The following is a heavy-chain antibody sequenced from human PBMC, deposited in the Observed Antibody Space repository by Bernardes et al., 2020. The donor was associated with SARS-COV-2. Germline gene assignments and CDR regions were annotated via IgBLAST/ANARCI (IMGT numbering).Heavy chain of an antibody. Sequence: SETLSLTCTVSGGSISSYYWSWIRQPPGKGLEWIGYIYYSGSTNYNPSLKSRVTISVDTSKNQFSLKLSSVTAADTAVYYCARRGGSYSLDIWGQGTMVTVSS. CDR1: GGSISSYY. CDR3: ARRGGSYSLDI. D-gene: IGHD1-26*01. J-gene: IGHJ3*02. CDR2: IYYSGST. V-gene: IGHV4-59*08.